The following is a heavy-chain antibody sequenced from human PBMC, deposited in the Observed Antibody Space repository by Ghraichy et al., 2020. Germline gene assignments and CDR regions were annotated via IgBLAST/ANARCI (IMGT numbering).Heavy chain of an antibody. CDR2: IDYSGST. CDR3: AREVRFFGVVNTNYFDY. Sequence: SETLSLTCTVSGGTISSYSWSWIRQPPGKGLEWIGYIDYSGSTNYNPSLKSRVTISVDTSKNQFSLKLSSVTAADTDVYYCAREVRFFGVVNTNYFDYWGQGTLVTVSS. J-gene: IGHJ4*02. CDR1: GGTISSYS. V-gene: IGHV4-59*01. D-gene: IGHD3-3*01.